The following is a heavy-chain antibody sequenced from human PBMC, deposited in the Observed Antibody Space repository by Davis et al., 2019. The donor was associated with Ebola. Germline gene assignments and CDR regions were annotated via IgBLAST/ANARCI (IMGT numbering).Heavy chain of an antibody. Sequence: PGGSLRLSCAASGFTFSSYAMTWVRQAPGKGLEWVSKISTNTYYADSVKGRFTISRDNSKKTLYLQMNSLRAEDTAVYYCAKSGLSFGVVKYHYGMDVWGKGTTVTVSS. CDR1: GFTFSSYA. J-gene: IGHJ6*04. CDR2: ISTNT. V-gene: IGHV3-23*01. CDR3: AKSGLSFGVVKYHYGMDV. D-gene: IGHD3-3*01.